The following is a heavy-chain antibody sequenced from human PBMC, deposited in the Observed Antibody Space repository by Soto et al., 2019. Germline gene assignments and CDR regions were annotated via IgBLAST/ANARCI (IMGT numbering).Heavy chain of an antibody. Sequence: QVQLVESGGGVVQPGRSLRLSCAASGFTFSSYAMHWVRQAPGKGLEWVAVISYDGSNKYYADSVKGRFTISRDNSKNTLYLQMNSLRDEDTAVYYCAREGGGYRYGGFDYWAQGTLVTVSS. CDR3: AREGGGYRYGGFDY. V-gene: IGHV3-30-3*01. CDR2: ISYDGSNK. CDR1: GFTFSSYA. D-gene: IGHD5-18*01. J-gene: IGHJ4*02.